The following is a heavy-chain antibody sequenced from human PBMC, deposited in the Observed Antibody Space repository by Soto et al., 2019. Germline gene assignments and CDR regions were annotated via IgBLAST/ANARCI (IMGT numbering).Heavy chain of an antibody. CDR3: ARSPPEGAVGGFGWFDS. Sequence: SETLSLTCTVSGGSLSSYYWSWIRQPPGKGLEWIAYIYNSGGANYNPSLKSRVTISVDTSKNQVSLEVSSVTAADTAVYYCARSPPEGAVGGFGWFDSWGQGTLVTVSS. CDR1: GGSLSSYY. J-gene: IGHJ5*01. V-gene: IGHV4-59*08. D-gene: IGHD6-19*01. CDR2: IYNSGGA.